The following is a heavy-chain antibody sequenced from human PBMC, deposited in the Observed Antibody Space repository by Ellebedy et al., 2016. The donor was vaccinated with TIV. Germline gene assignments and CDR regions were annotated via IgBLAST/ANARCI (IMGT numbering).Heavy chain of an antibody. CDR1: GYTFTSYG. CDR3: ARDRNSYGSWYYLEY. V-gene: IGHV1-69*13. Sequence: AASVKVSCKASGYTFTSYGISWVRLAPGQGLEWMGAIIPFFGSPNYAQKFQDRVTITADDSTSTAYLELSSLRFDDTAVYYCARDRNSYGSWYYLEYWGQGTQVTVSS. J-gene: IGHJ4*02. CDR2: IIPFFGSP. D-gene: IGHD5-18*01.